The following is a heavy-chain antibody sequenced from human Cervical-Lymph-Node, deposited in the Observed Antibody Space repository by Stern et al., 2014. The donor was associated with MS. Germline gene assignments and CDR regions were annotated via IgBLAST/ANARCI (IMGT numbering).Heavy chain of an antibody. CDR3: ARGSGTAYDLRGDY. V-gene: IGHV1-2*02. CDR2: INPTSGGT. Sequence: MQLVESGAEARAPGASMKVSCKASGYIFTDYYLHWVRQAPGQGLEWLGWINPTSGGTNYAQNFQGRVTMTRDTSISTAYMELRWLGSADTAVYYCARGSGTAYDLRGDYWGQGTLVTVSS. J-gene: IGHJ4*01. D-gene: IGHD3-3*01. CDR1: GYIFTDYY.